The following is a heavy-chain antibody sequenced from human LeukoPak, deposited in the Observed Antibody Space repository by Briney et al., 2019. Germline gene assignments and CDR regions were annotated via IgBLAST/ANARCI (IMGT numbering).Heavy chain of an antibody. V-gene: IGHV3-64D*06. J-gene: IGHJ4*02. D-gene: IGHD3-3*01. Sequence: PGGSLRLSCSASGFIFSSYPMHWVRQAPGKGLDYVSAISRNGADTYYADSVKGRFTISRDNSKSTLYLQMSSLRAEDTAVYYCVKEPLWGGYYDYWGQGTRVTVFS. CDR2: ISRNGADT. CDR1: GFIFSSYP. CDR3: VKEPLWGGYYDY.